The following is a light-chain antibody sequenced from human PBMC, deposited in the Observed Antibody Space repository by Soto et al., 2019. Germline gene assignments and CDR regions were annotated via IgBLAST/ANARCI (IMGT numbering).Light chain of an antibody. CDR2: GAS. CDR3: QQYNKWPQT. V-gene: IGKV3-15*01. J-gene: IGKJ1*01. Sequence: MTQTPATLSVSPGERVTLSCRASQSVSIDLAWYQQKPGQAPRLLIYGASTRATDIPPSFTGSGSGTEFTLTISSLQSEDIAVYYCQQYNKWPQTFAQGTNVDI. CDR1: QSVSID.